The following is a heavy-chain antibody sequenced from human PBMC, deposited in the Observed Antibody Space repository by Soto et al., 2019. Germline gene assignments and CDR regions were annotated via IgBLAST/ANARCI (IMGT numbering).Heavy chain of an antibody. J-gene: IGHJ4*02. CDR3: ARDSSSTGGSDY. Sequence: GGSLRLSCAASGFTFSSHSMTWVRQAPGKGLEWVSSISRSSTYIYYADSVKGRFTISRDNAKNSQYLQMNSLRAEDTAVYYCARDSSSTGGSDYWGQGVLVTVSS. D-gene: IGHD4-17*01. CDR1: GFTFSSHS. V-gene: IGHV3-21*01. CDR2: ISRSSTYI.